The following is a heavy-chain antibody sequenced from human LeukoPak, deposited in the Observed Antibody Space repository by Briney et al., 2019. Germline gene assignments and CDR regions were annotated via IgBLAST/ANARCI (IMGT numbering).Heavy chain of an antibody. D-gene: IGHD6-6*01. CDR3: ARRFSNSHFDY. V-gene: IGHV4-38-2*01. Sequence: SETLSLTCAVSGYSISSGYYWGWIRQPPGKGLEWIGNIYHSGSTYCNPSLKSRVTISVDTSKNQFSLKLSSVTAADTAVYYCARRFSNSHFDYWGQGTLVTVSS. CDR2: IYHSGST. CDR1: GYSISSGYY. J-gene: IGHJ4*02.